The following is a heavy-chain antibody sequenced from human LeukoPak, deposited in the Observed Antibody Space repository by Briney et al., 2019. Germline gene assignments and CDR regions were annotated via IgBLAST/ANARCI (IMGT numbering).Heavy chain of an antibody. CDR2: IYYSGST. CDR3: ARVGYDFWSGYYAYWFDP. CDR1: GGSISSGGYY. J-gene: IGHJ5*02. Sequence: PSQTLSLTCTVSGGSISSGGYYWSWIRQHPGKGLEWIGYIYYSGSTYYNPSLKSRVTISVDTSKNQFSLKLSSVTAADTAVYYCARVGYDFWSGYYAYWFDPWGQGTLVTVSS. V-gene: IGHV4-31*03. D-gene: IGHD3-3*01.